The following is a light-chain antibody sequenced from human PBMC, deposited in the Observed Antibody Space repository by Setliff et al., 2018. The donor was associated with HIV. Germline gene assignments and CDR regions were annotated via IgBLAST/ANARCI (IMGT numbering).Light chain of an antibody. CDR1: ISDVGTYNY. CDR2: EVS. CDR3: SSYTGSTVI. Sequence: QSALTQPPSASGSPGHSVTISCTGNISDVGTYNYVSWYQQHPGKAPKLMTYEVSKRPSGVPDRFSSSKSGNTASLTVSGLQPEDEADYYCSSYTGSTVIFGGGTKVTVL. J-gene: IGLJ2*01. V-gene: IGLV2-8*01.